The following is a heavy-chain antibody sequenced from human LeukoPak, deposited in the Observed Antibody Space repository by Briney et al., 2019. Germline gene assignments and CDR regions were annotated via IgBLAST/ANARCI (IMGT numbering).Heavy chain of an antibody. V-gene: IGHV1-8*01. D-gene: IGHD3/OR15-3a*01. CDR3: ARALSWTTESSYYMDV. J-gene: IGHJ6*03. Sequence: ASVKVSCKASGYTFSSYDINWVRQATGQGLEWMGWMNPNSGNIGYAQKFQGRVTMTKNTSITTAYMELSSLRSEDTAVYYCARALSWTTESSYYMDVWGKGTTVTVS. CDR1: GYTFSSYD. CDR2: MNPNSGNI.